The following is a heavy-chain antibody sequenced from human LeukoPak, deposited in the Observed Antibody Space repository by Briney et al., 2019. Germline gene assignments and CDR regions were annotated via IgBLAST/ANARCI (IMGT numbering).Heavy chain of an antibody. CDR2: IRSKAYGGTS. CDR1: GFTFGDYA. Sequence: GGSLRLSCSASGFTFGDYAMSWVRQSPGKGLEWVGFIRSKAYGGTSEYAASGKGRFTISRDDSKSIVYLQMNSLRTEDTAVYYCARGIGSAWYLYFHHWGQGTLVTVSS. CDR3: ARGIGSAWYLYFHH. J-gene: IGHJ1*01. D-gene: IGHD6-13*01. V-gene: IGHV3-49*04.